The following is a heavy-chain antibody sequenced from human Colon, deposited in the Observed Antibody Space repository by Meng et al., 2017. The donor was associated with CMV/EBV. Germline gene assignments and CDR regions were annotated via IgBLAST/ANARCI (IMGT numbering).Heavy chain of an antibody. Sequence: GGSLRLSCAASGFTFSSYSMNWVRQAPGKGLEWVSSISSSSSYIYYADSVKGRFTISRDNAKNSLYLQMNSLRAENTAVYYCARDDGYCSSTRCYRETYFDYWGQGTLVTVSS. V-gene: IGHV3-21*01. D-gene: IGHD2-2*01. J-gene: IGHJ4*02. CDR2: ISSSSSYI. CDR1: GFTFSSYS. CDR3: ARDDGYCSSTRCYRETYFDY.